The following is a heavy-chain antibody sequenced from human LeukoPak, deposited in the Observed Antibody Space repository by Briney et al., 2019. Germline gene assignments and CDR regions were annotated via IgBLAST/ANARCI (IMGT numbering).Heavy chain of an antibody. CDR1: GGSISSYY. J-gene: IGHJ4*02. D-gene: IGHD2-2*01. Sequence: ASETLSLTCTVSGGSISSYYWSWIRQPPGKGLEWIGYIYYSGSTNYNPSLKSRVTISVDTSKNQFSLKLSSVTAADTAVYYCARGYCSSTSCYYYFDYWGQGTLVTVSS. CDR2: IYYSGST. CDR3: ARGYCSSTSCYYYFDY. V-gene: IGHV4-59*12.